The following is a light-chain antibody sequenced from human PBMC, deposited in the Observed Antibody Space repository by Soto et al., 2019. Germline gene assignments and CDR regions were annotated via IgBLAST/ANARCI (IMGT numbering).Light chain of an antibody. Sequence: SYELTQPPSVSVSPGQTASITCSGDRLGAKYVCWYQQKPGQSSLLVIYEDNKRPSGIPERFSGSNSGNTATLTISVTQAMDEADYYCQAWDNSVIFGGGTKLTVL. J-gene: IGLJ2*01. V-gene: IGLV3-1*01. CDR1: RLGAKY. CDR3: QAWDNSVI. CDR2: EDN.